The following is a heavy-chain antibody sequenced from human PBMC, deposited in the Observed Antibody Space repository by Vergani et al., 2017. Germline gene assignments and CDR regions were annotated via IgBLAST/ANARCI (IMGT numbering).Heavy chain of an antibody. D-gene: IGHD3-10*01. CDR1: GGPISSYY. CDR2: IYYSGST. Sequence: QVQLQESGPGLVKPSEIPSLTCTVSGGPISSYYWSRIRQPPGKGLEWIGYIYYSGSTNYNPSLKSRVTISVDPSKNQFSLQLSSVTAADTAVYYCARKGGSGSSVGMDVWGQGTTVTVSS. J-gene: IGHJ6*02. V-gene: IGHV4-59*01. CDR3: ARKGGSGSSVGMDV.